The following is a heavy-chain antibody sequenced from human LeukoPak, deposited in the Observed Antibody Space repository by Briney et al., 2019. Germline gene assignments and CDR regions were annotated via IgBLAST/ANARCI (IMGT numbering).Heavy chain of an antibody. V-gene: IGHV1-69*13. J-gene: IGHJ6*04. D-gene: IGHD4-17*01. CDR3: ASNPPYGDYYYYYYVMDV. CDR2: IIPIFGTA. CDR1: GGTFSSYA. Sequence: ASVKVSCKASGGTFSSYAISWVRQAPGQGLEWMGGIIPIFGTANYAQKFQGRVTITADESTSTAYMELSSLRSEDTAVYYCASNPPYGDYYYYYYVMDVWGKGTTVTVSS.